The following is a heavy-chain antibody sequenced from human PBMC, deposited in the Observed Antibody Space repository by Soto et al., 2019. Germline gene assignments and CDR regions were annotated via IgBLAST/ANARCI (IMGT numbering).Heavy chain of an antibody. Sequence: GESLKISCKGSGYSFTSYWIGWVRQMPGKGLEWMGIIYPGDSDTRYSPSFQGQVTISADKSISTAYLQWSSLKASDTAMYYCARLSGCSSTSCYTHMDVWGQGTTVTAP. D-gene: IGHD2-2*02. V-gene: IGHV5-51*01. J-gene: IGHJ6*02. CDR1: GYSFTSYW. CDR3: ARLSGCSSTSCYTHMDV. CDR2: IYPGDSDT.